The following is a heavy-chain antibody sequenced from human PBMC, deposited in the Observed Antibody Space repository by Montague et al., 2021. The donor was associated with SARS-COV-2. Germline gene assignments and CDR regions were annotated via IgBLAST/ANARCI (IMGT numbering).Heavy chain of an antibody. J-gene: IGHJ4*02. CDR2: VDYSGTT. CDR1: GVSVNSGSHY. D-gene: IGHD5-18*01. CDR3: AREARGYSYGVFPGFDY. V-gene: IGHV4-61*01. Sequence: SETLSLTCSVSGVSVNSGSHYWSWIRQPPGKGLEWIGYVDYSGTTXYXXXXQXRVSISLDTSNNQFSLSLRSVTSADSAVYFCAREARGYSYGVFPGFDYWGLGVLVTVSS.